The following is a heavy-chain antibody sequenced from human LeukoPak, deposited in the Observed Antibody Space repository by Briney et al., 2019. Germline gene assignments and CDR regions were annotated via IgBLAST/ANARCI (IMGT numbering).Heavy chain of an antibody. D-gene: IGHD1-26*01. CDR2: INNYGDTT. CDR1: GFTFRTYP. Sequence: PGGSLRLSCSVSGFTFRTYPMHWVRQAPGKGLQYVSAINNYGDTTYYADSVKGRFTISRDNSKNTLHLQMTSLRAEDTAVYYCVKVSGGWEPPVDYWGQGTLVTVSS. J-gene: IGHJ4*02. CDR3: VKVSGGWEPPVDY. V-gene: IGHV3-64D*09.